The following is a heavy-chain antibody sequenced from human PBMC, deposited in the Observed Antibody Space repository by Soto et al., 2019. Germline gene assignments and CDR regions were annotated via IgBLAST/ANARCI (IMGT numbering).Heavy chain of an antibody. J-gene: IGHJ6*02. D-gene: IGHD3-3*01. CDR2: ISAYNGNT. Sequence: QVQLVQSGAEVKKPGASVKVSCKASGYTFTSYGISWVRQAPGQGLEWMGWISAYNGNTNYAQKLQGRVTMTTDTSTSTSYMELRSLRSDDTAVYYCERDRHLEWLFSFRGQDVWGQGTTVTVSS. CDR3: ERDRHLEWLFSFRGQDV. V-gene: IGHV1-18*01. CDR1: GYTFTSYG.